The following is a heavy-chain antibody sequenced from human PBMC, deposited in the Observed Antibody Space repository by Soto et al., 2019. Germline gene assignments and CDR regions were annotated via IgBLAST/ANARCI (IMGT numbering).Heavy chain of an antibody. V-gene: IGHV4-34*01. CDR1: GGSFSGYY. CDR2: INHSGST. Sequence: SETLSLTCAVYGGSFSGYYWSWIRQPPGKGLEWIGEINHSGSTNYNPSLKSRVTISVDTSKNQFSLKLSSVTAADTAVYYCAISRSYRLYDYWGQGTLVTVSS. J-gene: IGHJ4*02. CDR3: AISRSYRLYDY. D-gene: IGHD3-16*02.